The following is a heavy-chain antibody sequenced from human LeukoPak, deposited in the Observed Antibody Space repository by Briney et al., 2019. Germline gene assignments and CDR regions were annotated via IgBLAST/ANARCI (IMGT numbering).Heavy chain of an antibody. CDR3: ARVRDGYNDAYDI. CDR1: GYTFTTYN. CDR2: ISGYNGNT. J-gene: IGHJ3*02. Sequence: ASVKVSCKASGYTFTTYNINWVRQAPGQGLEWMGWISGYNGNTNYAQKLQGRVTMTTDTSTSTAYMELRSLKSEDTAVYYCARVRDGYNDAYDIWGQGTMVTVTS. D-gene: IGHD5-24*01. V-gene: IGHV1-18*01.